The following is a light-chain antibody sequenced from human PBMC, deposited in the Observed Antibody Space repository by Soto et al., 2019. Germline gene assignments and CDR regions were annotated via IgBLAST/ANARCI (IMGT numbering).Light chain of an antibody. CDR1: QSLLRSNGKTY. CDR2: EGS. J-gene: IGKJ4*01. CDR3: MQGEQLPLT. V-gene: IGKV2D-29*01. Sequence: DIVMTQTPLSLSVTPGQPASISCKSSQSLLRSNGKTYLYWYLQKPGQPPQLLIYEGSNRFSGVPERFRGIGSGTDFTLEISRAEPEDVGVYYCMQGEQLPLTFGGGTKVEIK.